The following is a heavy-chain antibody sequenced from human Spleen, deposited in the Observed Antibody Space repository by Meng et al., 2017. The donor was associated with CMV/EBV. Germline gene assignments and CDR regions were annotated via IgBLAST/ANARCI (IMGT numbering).Heavy chain of an antibody. Sequence: SVKVSCKASGGTFSSYAISWVRQAPGQGLEWMGGIIPIFGTANYAQKFQGRVTITTDESTNTAYMALSSLRSEDTAVYYCARAYGSGTYFYNGMDVWGQGTTVTVSS. CDR1: GGTFSSYA. CDR2: IIPIFGTA. J-gene: IGHJ6*02. CDR3: ARAYGSGTYFYNGMDV. D-gene: IGHD3-10*01. V-gene: IGHV1-69*05.